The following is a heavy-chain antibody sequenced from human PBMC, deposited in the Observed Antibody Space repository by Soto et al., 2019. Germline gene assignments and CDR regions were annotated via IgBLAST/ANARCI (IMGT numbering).Heavy chain of an antibody. CDR3: AKEPGYSYGPLDY. V-gene: IGHV3-23*01. Sequence: PGGSLRLSCAASGFTFSSYAMSWVRQAPGKGLEWVSAISGSGGSTYYADSVKGRFTISRDNSKNTLYLQMNSLRSEDMAVYYCAKEPGYSYGPLDYWGQGTLVTVSS. CDR2: ISGSGGST. J-gene: IGHJ4*02. D-gene: IGHD5-18*01. CDR1: GFTFSSYA.